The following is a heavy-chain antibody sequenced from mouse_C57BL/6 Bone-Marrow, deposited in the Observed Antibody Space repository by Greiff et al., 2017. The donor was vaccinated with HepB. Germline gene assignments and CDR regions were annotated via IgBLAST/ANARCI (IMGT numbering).Heavy chain of an antibody. V-gene: IGHV5-4*01. CDR2: ISDGGSYT. CDR3: ARDLYYGNSFDY. Sequence: EVQGVESGGGLVKPGGSLKLSCAASGFTFSSYAMSWVRQTPEKRLEWVATISDGGSYTYYPDNVKGRFTISRDNAKNNLYLQMSHLKSEDTAMYYCARDLYYGNSFDYWGQGTTLTVSS. CDR1: GFTFSSYA. D-gene: IGHD2-1*01. J-gene: IGHJ2*01.